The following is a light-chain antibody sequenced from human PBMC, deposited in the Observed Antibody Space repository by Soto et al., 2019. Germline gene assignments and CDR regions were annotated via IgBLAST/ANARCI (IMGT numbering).Light chain of an antibody. Sequence: EIVLTQSPAPLSLSPGERATLSCRASQSVSSYLAWYQQKPGRAPRLLIYDASSRATGIPARFSGSGSGTDFSLTISSLEPEDSAVYYCQQRSTALTLGGGTKVDI. CDR2: DAS. CDR3: QQRSTALT. J-gene: IGKJ4*01. CDR1: QSVSSY. V-gene: IGKV3-11*01.